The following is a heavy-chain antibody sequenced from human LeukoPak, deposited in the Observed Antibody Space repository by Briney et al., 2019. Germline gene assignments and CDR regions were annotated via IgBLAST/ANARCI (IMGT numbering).Heavy chain of an antibody. CDR2: IVVGSSNT. V-gene: IGHV1-58*01. CDR1: GFTFTSSA. CDR3: AAGLHYGGNPFDAFDI. Sequence: SVKVSCKASGFTFTSSAVQWVRQARGQRLEWLGWIVVGSSNTNFAQKFQERVTITRDMSTSTAYMELSSLRSEDTAVYYCAAGLHYGGNPFDAFDIWGQGTMVTVSS. J-gene: IGHJ3*02. D-gene: IGHD4-23*01.